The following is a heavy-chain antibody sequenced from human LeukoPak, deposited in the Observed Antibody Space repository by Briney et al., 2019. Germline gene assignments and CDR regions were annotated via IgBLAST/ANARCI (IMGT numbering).Heavy chain of an antibody. Sequence: GGSLRLSCAASGFTFSSSGMHWVRQAPGKGLEWVAFIRYDGSNKYYADSVKGRMTISRDNSKNTMNVQMNSLRAEDTAVYYCVKIYNYYFDYWGQGTLVTV. CDR2: IRYDGSNK. D-gene: IGHD1-1*01. J-gene: IGHJ4*02. CDR3: VKIYNYYFDY. V-gene: IGHV3-30*02. CDR1: GFTFSSSG.